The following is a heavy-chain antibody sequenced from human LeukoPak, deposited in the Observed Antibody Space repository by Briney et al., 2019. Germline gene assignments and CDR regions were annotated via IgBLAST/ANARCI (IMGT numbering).Heavy chain of an antibody. CDR3: ARGSSSPVPNLDY. J-gene: IGHJ4*02. CDR1: GYTVTRYY. Sequence: ASGRVSCKASGYTVTRYYIHWVRRAAGQGREGVGWINPNNGGTSYAQRFQGRVTMTRDTSITTAYMELRTLTSDDTAIFYCARGSSSPVPNLDYWGQGTLVIVSS. V-gene: IGHV1-2*02. D-gene: IGHD6-13*01. CDR2: INPNNGGT.